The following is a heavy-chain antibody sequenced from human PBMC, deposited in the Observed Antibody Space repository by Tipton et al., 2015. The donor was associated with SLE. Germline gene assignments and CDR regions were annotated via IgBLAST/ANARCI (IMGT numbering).Heavy chain of an antibody. J-gene: IGHJ4*02. CDR1: GVSFSTDSYF. CDR3: ARGILEPGDY. D-gene: IGHD1-1*01. Sequence: TLSLTCTVSGVSFSTDSYFWGWIRQPPGKGLEWIGEINHSGSTNYNPSLKSRVTISVDTSKNQFSLKLSSVTAADTAVYYCARGILEPGDYWGQGTLVTVSS. V-gene: IGHV4-39*07. CDR2: INHSGST.